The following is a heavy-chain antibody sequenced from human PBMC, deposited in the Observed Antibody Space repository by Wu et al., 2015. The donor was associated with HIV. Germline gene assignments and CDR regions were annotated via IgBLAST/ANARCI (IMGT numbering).Heavy chain of an antibody. CDR1: GYTFTSYY. D-gene: IGHD3-22*01. CDR3: ARDLRQYYYDSSGPDY. Sequence: QVQLVQSGAEVKKPGASVKVSCKASGYTFTSYYMHWVRQAPGQGLGWMGIINPSGGRTSYAQKFQGRVTMTRDTSTSTVYMELSSLRSEDTAVYYCARDLRQYYYDSSGPDYWGQGTLVTVSS. J-gene: IGHJ4*02. CDR2: INPSGGRT. V-gene: IGHV1-46*03.